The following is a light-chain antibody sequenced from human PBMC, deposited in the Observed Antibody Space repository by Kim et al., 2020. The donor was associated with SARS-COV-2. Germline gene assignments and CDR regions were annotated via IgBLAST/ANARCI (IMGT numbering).Light chain of an antibody. J-gene: IGKJ2*01. Sequence: SAPGGDRVTITCRASQVIGADLNWYQQKSGKAPKLLIYGASSLETGFPSRFDGSGAGTDFTLTISNLQPEDVASYYCLQDSSYPYTFGQGTKLEI. CDR3: LQDSSYPYT. V-gene: IGKV1-6*01. CDR1: QVIGAD. CDR2: GAS.